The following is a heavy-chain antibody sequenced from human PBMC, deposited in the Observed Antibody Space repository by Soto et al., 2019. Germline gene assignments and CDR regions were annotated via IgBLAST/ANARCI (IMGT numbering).Heavy chain of an antibody. CDR3: ARDGPIFGVVALVA. Sequence: SETLSLTCTVSGGSISSGGYYWSWICQHPGKGLEWIGYIYYSGSTYYNPSLKSRVTISVDTSKNQFSLKLSSVTAADTAVYYCARDGPIFGVVALVAWGQGTLVTVSS. CDR2: IYYSGST. CDR1: GGSISSGGYY. V-gene: IGHV4-31*03. J-gene: IGHJ5*02. D-gene: IGHD3-3*01.